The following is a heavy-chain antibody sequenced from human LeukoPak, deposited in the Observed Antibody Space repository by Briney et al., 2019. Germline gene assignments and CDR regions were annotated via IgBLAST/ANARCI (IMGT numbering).Heavy chain of an antibody. CDR2: IKPSGGST. V-gene: IGHV1-46*01. D-gene: IGHD6-13*01. J-gene: IGHJ1*01. CDR3: ARDLRYSSYLLSRRCFQH. CDR1: LYTLTTYY. Sequence: GASVKDSCKAPLYTLTTYYMHWVRQAPGQGREWMGIIKPSGGSTNYAQKFQGRVTMTRVMSTSTVYMELSSLRSEDTAVYYCARDLRYSSYLLSRRCFQHWGQGTLVTVSS.